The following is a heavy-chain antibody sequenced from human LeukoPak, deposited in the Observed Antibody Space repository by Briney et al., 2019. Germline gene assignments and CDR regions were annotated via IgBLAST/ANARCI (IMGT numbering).Heavy chain of an antibody. D-gene: IGHD6-19*01. Sequence: GGSLRLSCAASGFTLSSYDMTWVRQAPGRGLEWVSSIRPSDDKTYYGDSVKGPFTISRDNSKNTVYLQMNNMRVDDTAVYYCARVAGWHWFDPWGQGTLVTVSS. J-gene: IGHJ5*02. V-gene: IGHV3-23*01. CDR1: GFTLSSYD. CDR2: IRPSDDKT. CDR3: ARVAGWHWFDP.